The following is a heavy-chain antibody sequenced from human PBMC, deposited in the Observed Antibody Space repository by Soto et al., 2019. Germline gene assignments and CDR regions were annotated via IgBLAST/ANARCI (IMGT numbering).Heavy chain of an antibody. CDR3: ASMGSCSNYYYYVMDV. V-gene: IGHV5-10-1*01. D-gene: IGHD3-10*01. CDR1: GYSFTSYW. CDR2: IDPSDSYT. J-gene: IGHJ6*02. Sequence: GESLKISCKGSGYSFTSYWISWVRQMPGKGLEWMGRIDPSDSYTNYSPSFQGHVTISADKSISTAYLQWSSLKASDTAMYYCASMGSCSNYYYYVMDVWGQGTTVTVSS.